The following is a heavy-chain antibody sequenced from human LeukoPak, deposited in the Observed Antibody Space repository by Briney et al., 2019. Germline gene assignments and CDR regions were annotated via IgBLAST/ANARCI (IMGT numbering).Heavy chain of an antibody. CDR3: ARGSGSYQGDFDY. J-gene: IGHJ4*02. D-gene: IGHD1-26*01. CDR2: ISYTGNT. Sequence: PSETLSLTCTVSGGSISTYYWSWIRQPPGKGLEWIGYISYTGNTNYNPSLKSRATISVDTSKNQFSLKLSSVTAADTAVYYCARGSGSYQGDFDYWGQGTLVTVSS. CDR1: GGSISTYY. V-gene: IGHV4-59*01.